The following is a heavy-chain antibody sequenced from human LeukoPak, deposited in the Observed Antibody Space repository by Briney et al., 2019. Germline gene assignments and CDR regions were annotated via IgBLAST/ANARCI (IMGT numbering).Heavy chain of an antibody. CDR1: GGSISSSSYY. J-gene: IGHJ5*02. CDR3: ASTYYYEHGWFDP. D-gene: IGHD3-22*01. Sequence: SSETLSLTCTVSGGSISSSSYYWGWIRQPPGKGLEWIGSIYYSGSTYYNPSLKSRVTISVDTSKNQFSLKLSSVTAADTAVYYCASTYYYEHGWFDPWGQGTLVTVSS. CDR2: IYYSGST. V-gene: IGHV4-39*01.